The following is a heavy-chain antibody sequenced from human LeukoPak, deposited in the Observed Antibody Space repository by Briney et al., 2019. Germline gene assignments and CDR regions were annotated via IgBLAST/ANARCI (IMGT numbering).Heavy chain of an antibody. Sequence: PGGSLRLSCAASGFTFSSYAMSWVRQAPGKGLEWVSAISGSGGSTYYADSVKGRFTISRDSSKNTLYLQLNSLRAEDTAVYYCAKDRNDGDYPKYFQHWGQGTLVTVSS. CDR3: AKDRNDGDYPKYFQH. CDR2: ISGSGGST. V-gene: IGHV3-23*01. CDR1: GFTFSSYA. J-gene: IGHJ1*01. D-gene: IGHD4-17*01.